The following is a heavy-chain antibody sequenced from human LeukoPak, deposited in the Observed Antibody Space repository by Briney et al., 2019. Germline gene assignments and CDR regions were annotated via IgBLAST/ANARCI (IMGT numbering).Heavy chain of an antibody. CDR3: ARDGSMVRGVSPYNWFDP. CDR1: RFTFSSYE. Sequence: GGSLRLSSAASRFTFSSYEMNCVCPAPREGVGRGSYIRSSGSTIYYADSVKGRFTISRDNAKNSLYLQMNSLRAEDTAVYYCARDGSMVRGVSPYNWFDPWGQGTLVTVSS. J-gene: IGHJ5*02. V-gene: IGHV3-48*03. CDR2: IRSSGSTI. D-gene: IGHD3-10*01.